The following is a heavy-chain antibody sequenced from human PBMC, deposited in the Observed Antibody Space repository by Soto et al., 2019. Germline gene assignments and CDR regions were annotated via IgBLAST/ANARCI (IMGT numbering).Heavy chain of an antibody. D-gene: IGHD2-2*02. V-gene: IGHV3-53*01. J-gene: IGHJ5*02. CDR1: GFTVSSNY. CDR2: IYSGGST. CDR3: AREVIQRVVPAAIEVGWFDP. Sequence: GGSLRLSCAASGFTVSSNYMSWVRQAPGKGLEWVSVIYSGGSTYYADSVKGRFTISRDNSKNTLYLQMNSLRAEDTAVYYCAREVIQRVVPAAIEVGWFDPWGQGTLVTVSS.